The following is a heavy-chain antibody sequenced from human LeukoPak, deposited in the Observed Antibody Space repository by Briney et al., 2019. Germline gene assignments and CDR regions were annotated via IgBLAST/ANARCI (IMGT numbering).Heavy chain of an antibody. CDR1: GFTFSGHW. CDR2: INERGTDS. CDR3: VRDETLWTLDW. Sequence: AGGSLRLSCTASGFTFSGHWIHWVRQPPGMWLVWVSRINERGTDSMYAESVKGRFTISRDNAKNTVYLQMNSLRAEDTAVYYCVRDETLWTLDWWGQGTLVSVSS. J-gene: IGHJ4*02. V-gene: IGHV3-74*03. D-gene: IGHD1-1*01.